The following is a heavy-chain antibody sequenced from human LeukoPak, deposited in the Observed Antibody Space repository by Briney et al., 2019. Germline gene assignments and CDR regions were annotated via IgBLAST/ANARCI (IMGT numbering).Heavy chain of an antibody. J-gene: IGHJ4*02. V-gene: IGHV3-21*01. CDR2: ISRSGAYI. CDR1: GFSFSAYG. D-gene: IGHD4-17*01. CDR3: ASPSSYGDYYFGY. Sequence: GGSLRLSCAASGFSFSAYGMNWVRQAPGKGLEWVSCISRSGAYIYYADSVKGRFTISRDNAKNSVYLQMNSLRAEDTAVYYCASPSSYGDYYFGYWGQGTLVTVSS.